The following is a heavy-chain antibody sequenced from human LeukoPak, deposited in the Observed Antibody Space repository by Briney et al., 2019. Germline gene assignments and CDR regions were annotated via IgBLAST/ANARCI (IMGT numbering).Heavy chain of an antibody. CDR1: GFTFDDYA. Sequence: GGSLRLSCAASGFTFDDYAMHWVRQAPGKGPEWVSGISWNSGSIGYADSVKGRFTISRDNAKNSLYLQMNSLRAEDTALYYCATYYYYYGMDVWGQGTTVTVSS. CDR2: ISWNSGSI. CDR3: ATYYYYYGMDV. V-gene: IGHV3-9*01. J-gene: IGHJ6*02.